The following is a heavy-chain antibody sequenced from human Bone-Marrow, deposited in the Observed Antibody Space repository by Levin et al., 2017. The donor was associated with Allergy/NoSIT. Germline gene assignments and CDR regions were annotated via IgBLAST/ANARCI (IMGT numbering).Heavy chain of an antibody. CDR3: ASQRGTTVLFDY. V-gene: IGHV4-39*01. J-gene: IGHJ4*02. CDR1: GGSIRSSTYF. Sequence: SQTLSLTCTVSGGSIRSSTYFWGWVRQPPGKGLEWVGSIYYTGSTFNNPSLKSRVTISVDTSKNQFSLKLSSVTAADTAVYFCASQRGTTVLFDYWGQGTLVTVSS. CDR2: IYYTGST. D-gene: IGHD4-17*01.